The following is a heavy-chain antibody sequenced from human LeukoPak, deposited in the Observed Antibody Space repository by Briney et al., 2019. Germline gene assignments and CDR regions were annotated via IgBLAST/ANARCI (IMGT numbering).Heavy chain of an antibody. CDR1: GGSINGYY. D-gene: IGHD6-19*01. V-gene: IGHV4-59*12. CDR2: IYYTGST. CDR3: AAAAVAVDY. Sequence: SETLSLTCTVSGGSINGYYWSWIRQSPGKGLESLGYIYYTGSTNYSPSLKSRITISVDKSKNHFSLKLTSVTAADTAIYYCAAAAVAVDYWGQGTLVTVSS. J-gene: IGHJ4*02.